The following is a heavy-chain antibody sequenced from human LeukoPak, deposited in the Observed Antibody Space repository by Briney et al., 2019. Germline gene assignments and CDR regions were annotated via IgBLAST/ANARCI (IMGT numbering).Heavy chain of an antibody. Sequence: SVKVSCKASGGTFISYAISWVRQAPGQGLEWMGGIIPIFGTANYAQKFQGRVTITADESTSTAYMELSSLRSEDTAVYYCASNGVVVVAATPYYFDYWGQGTLVTVSS. J-gene: IGHJ4*02. CDR3: ASNGVVVVAATPYYFDY. D-gene: IGHD2-15*01. V-gene: IGHV1-69*13. CDR2: IIPIFGTA. CDR1: GGTFISYA.